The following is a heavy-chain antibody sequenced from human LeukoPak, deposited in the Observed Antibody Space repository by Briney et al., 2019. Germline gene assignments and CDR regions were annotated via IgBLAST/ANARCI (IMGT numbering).Heavy chain of an antibody. J-gene: IGHJ4*02. Sequence: GGSLRLSCAASGFTFRSYEMNWVRQAPGKGLEWVSYIGSGGTTISYADSVKGRFTISRDNAMNSLYLQMNSLRAEDTAVYYCAREYSGVFDYWGQGTLVTVSS. V-gene: IGHV3-48*03. D-gene: IGHD5-12*01. CDR3: AREYSGVFDY. CDR1: GFTFRSYE. CDR2: IGSGGTTI.